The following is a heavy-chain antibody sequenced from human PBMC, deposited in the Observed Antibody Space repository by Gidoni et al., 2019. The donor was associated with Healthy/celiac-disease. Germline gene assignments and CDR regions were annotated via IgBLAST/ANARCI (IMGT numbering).Heavy chain of an antibody. CDR1: GFTFSRYG. CDR3: ARERYCSSTSCYYFDY. Sequence: QVQLVESGGGVVQPGRSLRLSCAASGFTFSRYGMPWVRQAPGKGLGWVAVIWYDGSNKYYADSVKGRFTISRDNSKNTLYLQMNSLRAEDTAVYYCARERYCSSTSCYYFDYWGQGTLVTVSS. V-gene: IGHV3-33*01. CDR2: IWYDGSNK. J-gene: IGHJ4*02. D-gene: IGHD2-2*01.